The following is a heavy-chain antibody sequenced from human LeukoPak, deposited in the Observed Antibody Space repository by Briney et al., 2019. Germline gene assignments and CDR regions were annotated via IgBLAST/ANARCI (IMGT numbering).Heavy chain of an antibody. D-gene: IGHD2/OR15-2a*01. CDR3: ARPLGSLKEYWWFDP. V-gene: IGHV1-46*01. CDR1: GYTFTSYY. CDR2: INPSGGST. J-gene: IGHJ5*02. Sequence: GASVKVSCKASGYTFTSYYMHWVRQAPGQGLEWMGIINPSGGSTSYAQKFQGGVTMTRDTSTSTVYMELSSLRSDDTAVYYCARPLGSLKEYWWFDPWGQGTLVTVSS.